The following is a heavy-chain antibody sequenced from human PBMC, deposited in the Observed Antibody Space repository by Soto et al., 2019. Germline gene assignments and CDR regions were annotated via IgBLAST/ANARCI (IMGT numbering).Heavy chain of an antibody. CDR3: TTESDHLAPTFDY. Sequence: EVQLVESGGGLVKPGGSLRLSCAASGFTFSNAWMSWVRKAPGKGLEWVGRMKSKTDGGTTDYAAPVKGRLTISRDDSKNTLYLQMNSLKTEDTAVYYCTTESDHLAPTFDYWGQGTLVTVSS. CDR1: GFTFSNAW. J-gene: IGHJ4*02. V-gene: IGHV3-15*01. CDR2: MKSKTDGGTT.